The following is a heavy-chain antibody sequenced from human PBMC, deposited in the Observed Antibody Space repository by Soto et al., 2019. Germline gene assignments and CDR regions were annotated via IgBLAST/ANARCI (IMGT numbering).Heavy chain of an antibody. V-gene: IGHV3-66*01. Sequence: GSSCCMRWVRQAPRKGLEWVSVIYSGGSTYYADSVKGRFTISRDNSKNTLYLQMNSLRAEDTAVYYCARLYSYGPRGVDYYYMDVWGKGTTVTVSS. CDR2: IYSGGST. J-gene: IGHJ6*03. CDR1: GSSCC. CDR3: ARLYSYGPRGVDYYYMDV. D-gene: IGHD5-18*01.